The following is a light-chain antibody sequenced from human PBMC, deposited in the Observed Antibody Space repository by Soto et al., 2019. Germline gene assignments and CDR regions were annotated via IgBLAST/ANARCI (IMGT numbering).Light chain of an antibody. CDR2: GAS. J-gene: IGKJ1*01. V-gene: IGKV3-20*01. CDR1: QPVSSGY. CDR3: QQYSNSRT. Sequence: EIVLTQSPGTLSLSPGETDTLSCRASQPVSSGYLAWYQQKPGQSHTLLIYGASYRAAGTPDRFSGSGFGTDFTLTISRLEPEDFAVYYCQQYSNSRTFGQGTKV.